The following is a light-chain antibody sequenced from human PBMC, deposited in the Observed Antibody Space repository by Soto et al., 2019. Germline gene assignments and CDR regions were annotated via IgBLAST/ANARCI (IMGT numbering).Light chain of an antibody. CDR2: GVS. Sequence: QSVLTQPASVSGSPGQSITISCTGTGSDVGGYNYVSWYQHHPGKAPKLIIFGVSNRPSGVSNRFSGSKSGNTASLTISGLQPEDEADYYCNSYTTRSTYVFGTGTKLTVL. J-gene: IGLJ1*01. CDR1: GSDVGGYNY. CDR3: NSYTTRSTYV. V-gene: IGLV2-14*03.